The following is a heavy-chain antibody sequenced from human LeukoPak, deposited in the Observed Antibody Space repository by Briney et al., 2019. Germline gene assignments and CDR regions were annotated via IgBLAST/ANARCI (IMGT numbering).Heavy chain of an antibody. CDR2: ISSSSRYT. Sequence: GGSLRLSCAASGFTFSDYYMSWIRQAPGKGLEWVSYISSSSRYTNYADSVKGRFTISRDNANKSPYLQMNSLRAEDTAVYYCARAKMTTAGGVFDYWGQGTLVTVSS. CDR1: GFTFSDYY. D-gene: IGHD6-13*01. J-gene: IGHJ4*02. CDR3: ARAKMTTAGGVFDY. V-gene: IGHV3-11*06.